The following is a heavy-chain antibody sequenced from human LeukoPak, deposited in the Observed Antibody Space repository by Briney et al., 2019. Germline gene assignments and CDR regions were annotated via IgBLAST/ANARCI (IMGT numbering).Heavy chain of an antibody. Sequence: GGSLRLSCTASGFTFSTYNMNWVRQAPGKGLEWVSSISTSSNYIYYADSVKGRFTISRDNAKNSLYLHMNSLRVEDTDVHYCARDVGASAPDAFGIWGQGTMVTVSS. V-gene: IGHV3-21*01. CDR1: GFTFSTYN. D-gene: IGHD1-26*01. CDR2: ISTSSNYI. CDR3: ARDVGASAPDAFGI. J-gene: IGHJ3*02.